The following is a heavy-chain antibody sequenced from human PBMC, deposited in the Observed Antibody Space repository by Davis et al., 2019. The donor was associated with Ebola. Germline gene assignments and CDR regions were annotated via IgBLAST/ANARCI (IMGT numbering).Heavy chain of an antibody. J-gene: IGHJ1*01. CDR2: INHSGGT. Sequence: PSETLSLTCAVYGGSFSGYYWSWIRQPPGKGLEWIGEINHSGGTNYNPSLKSRVTISVDTSKNQFSLKLSSVTAADTAVYYCARAGYSGPVEYFQHWGQGTLVTVSS. V-gene: IGHV4-34*01. CDR3: ARAGYSGPVEYFQH. CDR1: GGSFSGYY. D-gene: IGHD3-10*01.